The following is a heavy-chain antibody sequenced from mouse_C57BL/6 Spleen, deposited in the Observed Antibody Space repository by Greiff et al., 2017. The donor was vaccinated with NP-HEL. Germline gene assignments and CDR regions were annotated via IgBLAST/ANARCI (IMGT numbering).Heavy chain of an antibody. D-gene: IGHD2-3*01. CDR2: INPSSGYT. V-gene: IGHV1-7*01. J-gene: IGHJ2*01. Sequence: QVQLQQSGAELAKPGASVKLSCKASGYTFTSYWMHWVKQRPGQGLEWIGYINPSSGYTKYNQKFKDKATLTADKSSSTAYMQLSSLTYEDSAVYYCARSPISYDAYFDYWGQGTTLTVSS. CDR1: GYTFTSYW. CDR3: ARSPISYDAYFDY.